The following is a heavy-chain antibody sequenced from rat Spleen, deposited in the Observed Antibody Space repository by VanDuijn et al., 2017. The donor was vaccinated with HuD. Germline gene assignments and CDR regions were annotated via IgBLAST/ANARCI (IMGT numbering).Heavy chain of an antibody. Sequence: EVQLVETGGGLVHPGESLKLSCVASGFTFSSYWMFWIRQAPGEGLEWLSSISPDGGSTYYPDSMKGRFTISRDNAENTVYLQMNSLRSEDTATYFCTLIRGSWYFDFWGPGTMVTVSS. V-gene: IGHV5-58*01. CDR1: GFTFSSYW. D-gene: IGHD4-3*01. CDR2: ISPDGGST. CDR3: TLIRGSWYFDF. J-gene: IGHJ1*01.